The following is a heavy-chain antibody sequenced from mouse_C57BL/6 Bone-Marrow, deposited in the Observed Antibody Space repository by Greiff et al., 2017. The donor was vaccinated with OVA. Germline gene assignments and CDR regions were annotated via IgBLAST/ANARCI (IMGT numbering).Heavy chain of an antibody. V-gene: IGHV5-4*03. D-gene: IGHD2-3*01. Sequence: DVKLVESGGGLVKPGGSLKLSCAASGFTFSSYAMSWVRQTPEKRLEWVATISDGGSYTYYPDNVKGRFTISRDNAKNNLYLQMSHLKSEDTAMYYCARGGYYLFAYWGQGTLVTVSA. CDR2: ISDGGSYT. CDR3: ARGGYYLFAY. J-gene: IGHJ3*01. CDR1: GFTFSSYA.